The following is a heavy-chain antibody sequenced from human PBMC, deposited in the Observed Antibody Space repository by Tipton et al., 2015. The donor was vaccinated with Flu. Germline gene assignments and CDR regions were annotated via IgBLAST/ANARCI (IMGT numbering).Heavy chain of an antibody. J-gene: IGHJ5*02. CDR2: IYYSGIT. CDR3: ARIQGGYYASESYDT. D-gene: IGHD3-10*01. CDR1: GGSISSGDYY. Sequence: TLSLTCTVSGGSISSGDYYWSWIRQHPGKGLEWIGYIYYSGITSYNPSLKSRVAISVDMSENKFSLKLTSVTAADTAVYYCARIQGGYYASESYDTWGQGMLVTVSS. V-gene: IGHV4-31*03.